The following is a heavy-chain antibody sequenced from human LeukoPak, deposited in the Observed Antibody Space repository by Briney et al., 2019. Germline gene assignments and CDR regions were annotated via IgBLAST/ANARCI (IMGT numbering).Heavy chain of an antibody. CDR2: ISGNTAII. Sequence: GGSLRLSCTDSGFTFSRYWMHWVRQTPGKGLVWVSCISGNTAIIYYADSVKGRFTISRDNSKNTLYLQMSGLKVGDSAIYYCAKAGGYFFDHWGQGTLVTVSS. J-gene: IGHJ4*02. V-gene: IGHV3-23*01. CDR3: AKAGGYFFDH. CDR1: GFTFSRYW.